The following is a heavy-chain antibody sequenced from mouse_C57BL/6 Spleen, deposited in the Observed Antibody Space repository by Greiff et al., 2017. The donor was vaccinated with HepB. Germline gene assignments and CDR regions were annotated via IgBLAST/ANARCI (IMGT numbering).Heavy chain of an antibody. CDR3: ARRYDYYGSSYFDY. J-gene: IGHJ2*01. V-gene: IGHV5-17*01. D-gene: IGHD1-1*01. CDR1: GFTFSDYG. Sequence: VESGGGLVKPGGSLKLSCAASGFTFSDYGMHWVRQAPEKGLEWVAYISSGSSTIYYADTVKGRFTISRDNAKNTLFLQMTSLRSEDTAMYYCARRYDYYGSSYFDYWGQGTTLTVSS. CDR2: ISSGSSTI.